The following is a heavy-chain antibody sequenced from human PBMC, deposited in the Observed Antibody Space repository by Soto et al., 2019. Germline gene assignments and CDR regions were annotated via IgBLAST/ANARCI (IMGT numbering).Heavy chain of an antibody. D-gene: IGHD3-10*01. CDR3: ARDPIGGGTPYYCDF. V-gene: IGHV1-2*02. Sequence: ASVKVSCKASGYTFTGYYMHWVRQAPVQGLEWLGWINTDTGGTDSAQKFQGRVTMTRDTSISTAYLELSSLRSDDTAVYYCARDPIGGGTPYYCDFWGQGTLVTVS. CDR2: INTDTGGT. J-gene: IGHJ4*02. CDR1: GYTFTGYY.